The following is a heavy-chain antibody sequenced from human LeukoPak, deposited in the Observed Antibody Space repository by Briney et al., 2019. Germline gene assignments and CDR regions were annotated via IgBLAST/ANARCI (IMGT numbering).Heavy chain of an antibody. J-gene: IGHJ4*02. Sequence: ASETLSLTCSVSGYSMSSDYYWGWIRQPPGKGLEWIGSIYHSGSTYYNPSLKSRVTISVDTSKKKFSLKLSSVTAADTAVYYCASLTTVTSFDYWGQGTLVTVSS. V-gene: IGHV4-38-2*02. CDR3: ASLTTVTSFDY. D-gene: IGHD4-17*01. CDR1: GYSMSSDYY. CDR2: IYHSGST.